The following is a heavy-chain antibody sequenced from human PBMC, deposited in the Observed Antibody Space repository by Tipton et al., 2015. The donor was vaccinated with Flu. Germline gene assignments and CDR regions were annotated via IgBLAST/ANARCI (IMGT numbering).Heavy chain of an antibody. Sequence: TLSLTCAVYGGSFSGYYWTWIRQPPGKGLEWIGEINHSGTTNYNPSLKSRVTVSVDTSKNQFSLKLSSVTAADTAVYYCARDRIAVAGNLYYYYGMDVWGQGTTVTVSS. J-gene: IGHJ6*02. CDR2: INHSGTT. V-gene: IGHV4-34*01. CDR1: GGSFSGYY. CDR3: ARDRIAVAGNLYYYYGMDV. D-gene: IGHD6-19*01.